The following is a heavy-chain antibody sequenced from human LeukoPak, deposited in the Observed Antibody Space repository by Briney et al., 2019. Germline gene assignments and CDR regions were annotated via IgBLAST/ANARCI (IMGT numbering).Heavy chain of an antibody. D-gene: IGHD1-26*01. J-gene: IGHJ4*02. CDR1: GFTFSSYA. CDR2: ISGSGDNT. CDR3: AKSGGSYPYYFDY. V-gene: IGHV3-23*01. Sequence: GGSLRLSCAASGFTFSSYAMGWVRQAPGKGLEWVSAISGSGDNTYYADSVKGRFTISRDNSKNTLYLQMNSLRAEDTAVYYCAKSGGSYPYYFDYWGQGTLVTVSS.